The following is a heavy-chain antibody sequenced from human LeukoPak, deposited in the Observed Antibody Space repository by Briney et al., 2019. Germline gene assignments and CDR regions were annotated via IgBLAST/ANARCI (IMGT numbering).Heavy chain of an antibody. D-gene: IGHD3-10*01. J-gene: IGHJ4*02. CDR1: GFTFDDYA. Sequence: GRSLRLSCAASGFTFDDYAMHWVRQTPGKGLEWVSGISWNSGSIGYADSVKGRFTISRDNAKNSRYLQMNSLRPEDTALYYCAKDLYGSGSYLFDYWGQGTLVTVSS. CDR3: AKDLYGSGSYLFDY. V-gene: IGHV3-9*01. CDR2: ISWNSGSI.